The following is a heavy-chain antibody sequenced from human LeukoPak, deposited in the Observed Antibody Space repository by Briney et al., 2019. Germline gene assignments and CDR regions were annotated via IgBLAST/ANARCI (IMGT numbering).Heavy chain of an antibody. CDR3: ARVRTYTMVRGGLDAFDI. CDR1: GYTFTGYY. V-gene: IGHV1-2*02. J-gene: IGHJ3*02. D-gene: IGHD3-10*01. CDR2: INPNSGGT. Sequence: ASVKVSCKASGYTFTGYYMHWVRQAPGQGLEWMGWINPNSGGTNYAQKFKGRVTMTRDTSISTAYMELSRLRSDDTAVYYCARVRTYTMVRGGLDAFDIWGQGTMVTVSS.